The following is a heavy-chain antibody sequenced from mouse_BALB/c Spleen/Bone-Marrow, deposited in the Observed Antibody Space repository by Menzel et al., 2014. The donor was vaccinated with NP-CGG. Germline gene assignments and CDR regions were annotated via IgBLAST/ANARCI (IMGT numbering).Heavy chain of an antibody. V-gene: IGHV5-17*02. J-gene: IGHJ2*01. D-gene: IGHD1-1*01. Sequence: DVQLVESGGGLVQPGGSRKLSCAASGFTFSSFGMHWVRQAPEKGLEWVAYINSGSSTIYYADTVKGRLTISRDNPKNTLFLQMTSLRSEDTAMYYCARRYYGSSFSYFDYWGQGTTLTVSS. CDR3: ARRYYGSSFSYFDY. CDR2: INSGSSTI. CDR1: GFTFSSFG.